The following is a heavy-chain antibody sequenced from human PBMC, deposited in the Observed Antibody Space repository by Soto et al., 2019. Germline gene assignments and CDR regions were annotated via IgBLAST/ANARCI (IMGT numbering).Heavy chain of an antibody. CDR1: GFTCSSYS. CDR3: ARAIVATITGYYYYGMDV. J-gene: IGHJ6*02. Sequence: LRLSCAASGFTCSSYSMNWVRQAPGKGLEWVSSISSSSSYIYYADSVKGRFTISRDNAKNSLYLQMNSLRAEDTAVYYCARAIVATITGYYYYGMDVWGQGTTVTVSS. D-gene: IGHD5-12*01. V-gene: IGHV3-21*01. CDR2: ISSSSSYI.